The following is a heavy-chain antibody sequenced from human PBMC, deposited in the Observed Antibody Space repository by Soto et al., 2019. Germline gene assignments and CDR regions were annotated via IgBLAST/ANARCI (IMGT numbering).Heavy chain of an antibody. CDR1: GYTFTSYA. CDR3: ARVDMVRGVIITEAPGAFDI. V-gene: IGHV1-3*01. D-gene: IGHD3-10*01. CDR2: INAGNGNT. Sequence: QVQLVQSGAEVKKPGASVKVSCKASGYTFTSYAMHWVRQAPGQRLEWMGWINAGNGNTKYSQKFQGRVTITRDTSASTAYMELSSLRSEDTAVYYCARVDMVRGVIITEAPGAFDIWGQGTMVTVSS. J-gene: IGHJ3*02.